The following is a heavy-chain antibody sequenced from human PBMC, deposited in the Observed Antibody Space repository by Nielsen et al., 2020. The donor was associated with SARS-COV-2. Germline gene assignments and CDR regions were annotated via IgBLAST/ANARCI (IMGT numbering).Heavy chain of an antibody. V-gene: IGHV4-39*02. D-gene: IGHD5-18*01. CDR1: GGSVSSGSHY. J-gene: IGHJ1*01. Sequence: SKTLSLTCIVSGGSVSSGSHYWSWIRQPPGKGLEWIGSIYDGGKTYYNPSLKSRVTISVDTSKNHYSLKLSSVTAADTAVYYCAKGGYSYASGPEHFQHWGHGTLVSVSS. CDR3: AKGGYSYASGPEHFQH. CDR2: IYDGGKT.